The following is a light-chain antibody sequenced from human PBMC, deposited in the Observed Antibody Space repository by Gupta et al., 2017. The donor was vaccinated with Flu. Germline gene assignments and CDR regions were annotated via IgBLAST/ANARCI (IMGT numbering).Light chain of an antibody. CDR3: QKYSGAPWT. CDR2: AAS. J-gene: IGKJ1*01. CDR1: QAISDD. V-gene: IGKV1-27*01. Sequence: DIQVTQSPSSLSASIGDRVTITCRASQAISDDLAWYQQRPGKVPKLLIYAASTLQSGVSSRFSGSGSGTDFTLTISSLQPEDVATYYCQKYSGAPWTFGQGTKVEIK.